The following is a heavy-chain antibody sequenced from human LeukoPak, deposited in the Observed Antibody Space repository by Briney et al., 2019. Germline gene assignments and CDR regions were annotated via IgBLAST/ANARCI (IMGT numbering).Heavy chain of an antibody. J-gene: IGHJ4*02. Sequence: PGGSLRLSCAASGFTFSSYAMSWVRQAPGKGLEWVSAISGSGGSTYYADSVKGRFTISRDNSKNTLYLQMNSLRAEDTAVYYCAKPNYYDSSGYYYETYYFDYWGQGTLVTVSS. CDR3: AKPNYYDSSGYYYETYYFDY. V-gene: IGHV3-23*01. CDR1: GFTFSSYA. D-gene: IGHD3-22*01. CDR2: ISGSGGST.